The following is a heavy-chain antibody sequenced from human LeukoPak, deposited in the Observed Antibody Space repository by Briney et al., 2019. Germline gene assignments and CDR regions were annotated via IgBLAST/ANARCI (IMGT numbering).Heavy chain of an antibody. CDR3: AKDSSSSTQCAFDI. CDR2: IYYSGST. Sequence: SETLSLTGTVSGGSISSYYWSWIQQPPGKGLEWIGYIYYSGSTNYNPSVKSRVTISVDTSKNQFSLKLSSVTAADTAVYYCAKDSSSSTQCAFDIWGQGTMVTVSS. CDR1: GGSISSYY. V-gene: IGHV4-59*01. J-gene: IGHJ3*02. D-gene: IGHD6-13*01.